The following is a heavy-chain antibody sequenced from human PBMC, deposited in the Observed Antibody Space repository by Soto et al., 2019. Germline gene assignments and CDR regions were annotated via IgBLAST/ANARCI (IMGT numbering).Heavy chain of an antibody. CDR3: ARCPGEKCARNTIFGVVGEGFDY. CDR2: ISDGGGST. Sequence: EVQLLESGGGLVQPGGSLRLSCAASGFTFYNFAMSWVRQAPGKGLEWVSSISDGGGSTYYGDSVKGRFTISRDNSKNTLYLQMNSLRAEDTAVYYCARCPGEKCARNTIFGVVGEGFDYWGQGTLVTVSS. V-gene: IGHV3-23*01. D-gene: IGHD3-3*01. CDR1: GFTFYNFA. J-gene: IGHJ4*02.